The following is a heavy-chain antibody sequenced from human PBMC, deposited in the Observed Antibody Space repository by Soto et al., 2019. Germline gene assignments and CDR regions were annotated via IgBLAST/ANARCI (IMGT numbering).Heavy chain of an antibody. D-gene: IGHD1-26*01. CDR1: GGTFSSYA. J-gene: IGHJ5*02. CDR2: IIPIFGTA. V-gene: IGHV1-69*06. Sequence: QVQLVQSGAEVKKPGSSVKVSCKASGGTFSSYAISWVRQAPGQGLEWMGGIIPIFGTANYAQKFQGRVTITADKSTSTADMELSSLRSEDRAVYYCARRIVGATASWFDPWGQGTLVTVSS. CDR3: ARRIVGATASWFDP.